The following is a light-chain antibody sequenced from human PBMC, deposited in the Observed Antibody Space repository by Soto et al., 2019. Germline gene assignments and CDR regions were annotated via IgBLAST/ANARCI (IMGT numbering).Light chain of an antibody. CDR2: EVS. CDR1: SSDVGVYNY. Sequence: QSVLTQPPSASGSPGQSVTISCTGTSSDVGVYNYVSWYQQRPGKAPKLMIYEVSKRPSGVPDRFSGSKSGNTASLTVSGLQAEDEADYYCSSFAGNNNLVFGGGTKVTVL. CDR3: SSFAGNNNLV. J-gene: IGLJ2*01. V-gene: IGLV2-8*01.